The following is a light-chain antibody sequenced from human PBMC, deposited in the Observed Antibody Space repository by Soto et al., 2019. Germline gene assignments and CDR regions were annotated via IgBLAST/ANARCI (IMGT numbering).Light chain of an antibody. CDR3: QQRSNSPLT. V-gene: IGKV3-11*01. Sequence: DILMTQSPSTLSSSVGERATLSCRASQSISSYLDWYQQKPGQAPRLLIYDASSSATGIPARFSGSGSGTDFTLTISSLEPEDFATYYCQQRSNSPLTFGRGTKVEIK. CDR2: DAS. CDR1: QSISSY. J-gene: IGKJ4*01.